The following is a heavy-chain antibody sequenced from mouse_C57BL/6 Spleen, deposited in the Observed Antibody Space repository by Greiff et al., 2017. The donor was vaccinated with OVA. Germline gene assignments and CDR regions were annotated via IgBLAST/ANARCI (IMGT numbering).Heavy chain of an antibody. V-gene: IGHV3-6*01. Sequence: VQLQQSGPGLVKPSQSLSLTCSVTGYSITSGYYWNWIRQFPGNKLEWMGYISYDGSNNYNPSLKNRISITRDTSKNQFFLKLNSVTTEDTATYYCARDWDDYYFDYWGQGTTLTVSS. J-gene: IGHJ2*01. D-gene: IGHD2-4*01. CDR3: ARDWDDYYFDY. CDR1: GYSITSGYY. CDR2: ISYDGSN.